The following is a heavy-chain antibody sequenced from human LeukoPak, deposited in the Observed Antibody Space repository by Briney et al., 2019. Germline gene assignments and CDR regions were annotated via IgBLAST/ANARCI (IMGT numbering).Heavy chain of an antibody. J-gene: IGHJ4*02. D-gene: IGHD3-16*01. CDR2: FDPEDGET. V-gene: IGHV1-24*01. CDR3: ATHRPFGGAFL. CDR1: GYTLTELS. Sequence: ASVTVSCKGSGYTLTELSMHWVRQAPGKGLEWMGGFDPEDGETIYAQKFQGRVTMTEDTSTDTAYMELSSLRSEDAAVYYCATHRPFGGAFLWGQGTLVTVSS.